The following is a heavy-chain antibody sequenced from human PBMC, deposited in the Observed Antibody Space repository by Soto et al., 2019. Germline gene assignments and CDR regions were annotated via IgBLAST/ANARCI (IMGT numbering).Heavy chain of an antibody. CDR2: ISYDGSNK. V-gene: IGHV3-30-3*01. J-gene: IGHJ6*02. Sequence: QPGGSLRLSCAASGFTFSSYAMHWVRQAPGKGLEWVAVISYDGSNKYYADSVKGRFTISRDNSKNTLYLQMNSLRAEDTAVYYCARSRLRIAAAGTGYYYGMDVWGQGTTVTVSS. CDR3: ARSRLRIAAAGTGYYYGMDV. D-gene: IGHD6-13*01. CDR1: GFTFSSYA.